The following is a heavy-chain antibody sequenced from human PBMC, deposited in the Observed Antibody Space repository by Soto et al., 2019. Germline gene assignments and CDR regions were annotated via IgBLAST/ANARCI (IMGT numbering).Heavy chain of an antibody. Sequence: GGSLRLSCAASGFTFSSYAVCWVRQAPGKGLEWVSGFSGNGYSTYYADSVKGRFTISRDNAKNSLYLQMHSLRAEDTAVYYCARDIYGDYAFDYWGQGTLVTVSS. CDR3: ARDIYGDYAFDY. CDR1: GFTFSSYA. J-gene: IGHJ4*02. D-gene: IGHD4-17*01. CDR2: FSGNGYST. V-gene: IGHV3-23*01.